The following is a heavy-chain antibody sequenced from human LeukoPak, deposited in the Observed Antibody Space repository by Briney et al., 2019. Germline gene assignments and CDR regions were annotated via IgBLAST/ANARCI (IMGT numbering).Heavy chain of an antibody. CDR3: ARETYYDSSGYYRRRYYYYYGMDV. CDR1: GYTFTSYG. D-gene: IGHD3-22*01. Sequence: ASVKVSCKDSGYTFTSYGISWVRQAPGQGLEWMGWISAYNGNTNYAQKLQGRVTMTTDTSTSTAYMELRSLRSDDTAVYYCARETYYDSSGYYRRRYYYYYGMDVWGQGTTVTVSS. V-gene: IGHV1-18*01. CDR2: ISAYNGNT. J-gene: IGHJ6*02.